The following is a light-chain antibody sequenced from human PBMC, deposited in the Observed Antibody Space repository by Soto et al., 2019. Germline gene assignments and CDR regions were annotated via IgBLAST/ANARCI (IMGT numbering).Light chain of an antibody. J-gene: IGLJ2*01. CDR3: CSYAGSSTSVV. CDR1: SRDGGSYNL. Sequence: QSVLTQPASVSGSPGQSITISRTGSSRDGGSYNLVSWYEQHAGKAPKLMIYEGSKRPSGVSNRFSGSKSGNTASLTISGLQAEYEAEYYCCSYAGSSTSVVVGGGTKLTV. V-gene: IGLV2-23*01. CDR2: EGS.